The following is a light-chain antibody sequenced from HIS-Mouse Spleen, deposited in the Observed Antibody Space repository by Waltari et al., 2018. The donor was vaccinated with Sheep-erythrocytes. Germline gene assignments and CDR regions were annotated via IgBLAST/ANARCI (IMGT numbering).Light chain of an antibody. CDR3: CSYAGSSTPWV. CDR2: EGS. Sequence: QSALTQPASVSASPGQSIPISSTGTSRDVGSYNLVSWYQQHPGKAPKLMIYEGSNRPSGVSNRFSGSKSGNTASLTISGLQAEDEADYYCCSYAGSSTPWVFGGGTKLTVL. J-gene: IGLJ3*02. V-gene: IGLV2-23*01. CDR1: SRDVGSYNL.